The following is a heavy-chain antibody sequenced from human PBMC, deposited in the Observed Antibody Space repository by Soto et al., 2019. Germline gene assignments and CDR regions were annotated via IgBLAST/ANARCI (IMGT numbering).Heavy chain of an antibody. J-gene: IGHJ6*02. CDR1: GGTFSSYA. D-gene: IGHD3-3*01. CDR2: IIPIFGTA. V-gene: IGHV1-69*13. CDR3: ARDRGPTYDLGSGTPHYYYGMDV. Sequence: SVKVSCKASGGTFSSYAISWVRQAPGQGLEWMGGIIPIFGTANYAQKFQGRVTITADESTSTAYMELSSLRSEDTAVYYCARDRGPTYDLGSGTPHYYYGMDVWGQGTTVTVSS.